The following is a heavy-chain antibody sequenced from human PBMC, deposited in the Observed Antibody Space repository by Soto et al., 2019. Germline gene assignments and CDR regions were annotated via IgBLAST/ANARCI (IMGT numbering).Heavy chain of an antibody. D-gene: IGHD3-3*01. V-gene: IGHV4-59*01. Sequence: SETLSLTCTVSGGSISSYYWSWIRQPPGKGLEWIGYIYYSGSTNYNPSLKSRVTISVDTSKNQFSLKLSSVTAADTAVYYCARETTVFRGLWRPFDPWGQGTLVTVSS. CDR1: GGSISSYY. CDR2: IYYSGST. J-gene: IGHJ5*02. CDR3: ARETTVFRGLWRPFDP.